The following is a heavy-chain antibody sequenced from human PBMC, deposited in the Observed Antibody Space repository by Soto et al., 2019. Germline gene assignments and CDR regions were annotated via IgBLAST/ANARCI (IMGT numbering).Heavy chain of an antibody. V-gene: IGHV4-59*08. CDR1: GGSISPYY. CDR3: ARLGGFFQALDS. D-gene: IGHD2-15*01. J-gene: IGHJ4*02. Sequence: PSETLSLTCTASGGSISPYYWSWIRQPPGKGLEWIGYIYFGGTTKYNPSLKSRVSMSVDTSKNQFSLKLTSVTAADTAVYYCARLGGFFQALDSWGQGTLVTVSS. CDR2: IYFGGTT.